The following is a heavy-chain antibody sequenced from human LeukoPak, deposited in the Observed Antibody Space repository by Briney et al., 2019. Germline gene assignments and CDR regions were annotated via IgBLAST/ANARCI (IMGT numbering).Heavy chain of an antibody. CDR3: ATTGSGSYYDY. D-gene: IGHD1-26*01. CDR1: GFSFRSSW. CDR2: INDDETSI. V-gene: IGHV3-74*01. Sequence: GGPLRLSCAASGFSFRSSWMHWVRQVPGKGLEWVSRINDDETSIPYAESVKGRFTISRDNAKNTLFLQMNSLRAEDTAVYYCATTGSGSYYDYWGQGTLVTVSS. J-gene: IGHJ4*02.